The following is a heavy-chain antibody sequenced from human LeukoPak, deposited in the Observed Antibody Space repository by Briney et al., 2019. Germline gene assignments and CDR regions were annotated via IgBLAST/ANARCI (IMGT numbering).Heavy chain of an antibody. V-gene: IGHV4-31*03. CDR2: IYYSGST. CDR3: ARVSGIAARPVNFDY. Sequence: SQTLSLTCTVSGGSISIGGYYWSWIRQHPGKGLEWIGYIYYSGSTYYNPSLKSRVTISVDTSKNQFSLKLSSVTAADTAVYYCARVSGIAARPVNFDYWGQGTLVTVSS. D-gene: IGHD6-6*01. CDR1: GGSISIGGYY. J-gene: IGHJ4*02.